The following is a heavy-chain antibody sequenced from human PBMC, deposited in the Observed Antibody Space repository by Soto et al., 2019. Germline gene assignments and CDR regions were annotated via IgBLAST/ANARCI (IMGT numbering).Heavy chain of an antibody. CDR3: ARDRLGESFDY. J-gene: IGHJ4*02. CDR1: GFTVSSNY. V-gene: IGHV3-66*01. Sequence: GSLRLSCAASGFTVSSNYMSWVRQAPGKGLEWVSVIYSGGSTYYADSVKGRFTISRDNSKNTLYLQMNSLRAEDTAVYYCARDRLGESFDYWGQGTLVTVSS. D-gene: IGHD3-10*01. CDR2: IYSGGST.